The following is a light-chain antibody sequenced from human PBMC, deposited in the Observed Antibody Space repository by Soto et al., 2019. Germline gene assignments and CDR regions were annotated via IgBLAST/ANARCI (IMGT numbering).Light chain of an antibody. CDR2: AAS. CDR1: QGISNY. J-gene: IGKJ1*01. Sequence: DIQMTQSPSSLSASVRDRVTITCRASQGISNYLTWYQQKPGKVPKLLIYAASTVQSGVPSRFSGRGSGTDFTLTISSLQPEDGATYYCQKYDSAPWTFGQGTKVEIK. V-gene: IGKV1-27*01. CDR3: QKYDSAPWT.